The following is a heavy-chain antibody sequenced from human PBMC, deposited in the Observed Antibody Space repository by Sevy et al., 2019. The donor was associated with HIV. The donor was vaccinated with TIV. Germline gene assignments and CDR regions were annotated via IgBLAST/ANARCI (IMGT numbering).Heavy chain of an antibody. D-gene: IGHD6-19*01. J-gene: IGHJ4*02. CDR3: ARANSSGWPQYYFDY. CDR1: GGTFSSYA. V-gene: IGHV1-69*06. CDR2: IIPIFGTA. Sequence: ASVKVCCKASGGTFSSYAICWVRQAPGQGLEWMGGIIPIFGTANYAQKFQGRVTITADKSTSTAYMELSSLRSEDTAVYYCARANSSGWPQYYFDYWGQGTLVTVSS.